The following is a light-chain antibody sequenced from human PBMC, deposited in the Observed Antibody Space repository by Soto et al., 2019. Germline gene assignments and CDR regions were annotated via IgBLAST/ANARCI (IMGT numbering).Light chain of an antibody. J-gene: IGKJ1*01. CDR3: QQSYSIPPT. CDR2: AAS. CDR1: QTIINY. Sequence: IQLTQKQSSMYAHPGDRVTITFRASQTIINYLNWYQHKPGTAPKLLIYAASSLQSGVPSRFSGSGSGTDFTLTISSLQPEDFATYYCQQSYSIPPTFGQGTEVDI. V-gene: IGKV1-39*01.